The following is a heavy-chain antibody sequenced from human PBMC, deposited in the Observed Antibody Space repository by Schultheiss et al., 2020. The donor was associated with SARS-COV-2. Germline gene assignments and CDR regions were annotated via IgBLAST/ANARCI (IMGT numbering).Heavy chain of an antibody. CDR3: AKKASIAVAGYGMDV. CDR1: GVTFSSYA. J-gene: IGHJ6*02. D-gene: IGHD6-19*01. CDR2: ISGSGGST. Sequence: GGSLRLSCAASGVTFSSYAMTWVRQAPGKGLEWVSAISGSGGSTNYADFVKGRFTISRDNSKNTLFLQMNSLRDEDTALYYCAKKASIAVAGYGMDVWGQGTTVTVSS. V-gene: IGHV3-23*01.